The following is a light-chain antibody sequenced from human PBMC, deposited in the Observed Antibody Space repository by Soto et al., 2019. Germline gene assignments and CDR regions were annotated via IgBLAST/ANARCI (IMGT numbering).Light chain of an antibody. CDR3: QQSYSTGIT. Sequence: DIQMTQSPSSLSASVGDRVTITCRASQSISSYLNWYQQKPGKAPKLLFYAASSLQSGVPSRFSGSGSGTDFTLTISSLQPEDFATYYCQQSYSTGITFGQGTRLEI. CDR1: QSISSY. J-gene: IGKJ5*01. V-gene: IGKV1-39*01. CDR2: AAS.